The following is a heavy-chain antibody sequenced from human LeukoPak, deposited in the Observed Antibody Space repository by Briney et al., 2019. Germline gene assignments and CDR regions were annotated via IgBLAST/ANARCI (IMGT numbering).Heavy chain of an antibody. Sequence: ASVKVSCKASGSTFTSYGFNWVRQAPGQGLEWMGWISAYSDNTIFAQKFQDRVTMTTDTSTSTAYMELRSLRSDDTAVYYCARDGVEMATYYYYAMDVWGQGTTVTVSS. D-gene: IGHD5-24*01. V-gene: IGHV1-18*04. CDR3: ARDGVEMATYYYYAMDV. CDR2: ISAYSDNT. J-gene: IGHJ6*02. CDR1: GSTFTSYG.